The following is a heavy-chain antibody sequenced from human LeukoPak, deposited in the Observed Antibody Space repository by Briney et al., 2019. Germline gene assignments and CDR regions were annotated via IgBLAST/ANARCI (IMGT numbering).Heavy chain of an antibody. Sequence: ASVKVSCKTSGYTFSDYYIHWIRQAPGQGLEWMGIINPSGGSTSYAQKFQGRVTMTRDTSISTAYMELSSLRSEDTAVYYCARDPDLVGATEGWGQGTLVTVSS. D-gene: IGHD1-26*01. CDR2: INPSGGST. J-gene: IGHJ4*02. V-gene: IGHV1-46*01. CDR1: GYTFSDYY. CDR3: ARDPDLVGATEG.